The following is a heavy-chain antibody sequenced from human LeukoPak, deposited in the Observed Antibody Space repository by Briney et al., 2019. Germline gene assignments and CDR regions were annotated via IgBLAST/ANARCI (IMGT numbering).Heavy chain of an antibody. V-gene: IGHV3-30-3*01. CDR2: ISYDGSKK. D-gene: IGHD5-24*01. CDR3: ARELERYFQH. Sequence: PGGSLRLSCAASGFTFSSYAMSWVRQAPGKGLEWVAVISYDGSKKYYADSVKGRFTISRDNSKNTLYLQMNSLRAEDTAVYYCARELERYFQHWGQGTLVTVSS. J-gene: IGHJ1*01. CDR1: GFTFSSYA.